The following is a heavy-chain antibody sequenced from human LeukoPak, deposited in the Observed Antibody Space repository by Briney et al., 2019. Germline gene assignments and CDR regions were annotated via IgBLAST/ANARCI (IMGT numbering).Heavy chain of an antibody. V-gene: IGHV3-15*01. CDR2: IKSNTDGGTT. J-gene: IGHJ4*02. CDR1: GFSISNDW. Sequence: GGSLRLSCAASGFSISNDWMSWVRQAPGKGLEWIGRIKSNTDGGTTDYAAPVKGRFSISRDDSKSTLYLQMNSLKPEDTAVYYCSTRTAGYYFDYWGQGTLVTVSS. D-gene: IGHD6-25*01. CDR3: STRTAGYYFDY.